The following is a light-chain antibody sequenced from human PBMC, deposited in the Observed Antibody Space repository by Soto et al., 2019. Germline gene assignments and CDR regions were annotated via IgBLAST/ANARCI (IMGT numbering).Light chain of an antibody. CDR2: KVS. V-gene: IGKV2D-30*01. J-gene: IGKJ1*01. CDR3: IQSTRWT. Sequence: VVMTHSPLSLPVTLGQPASISCRSSQGLVYSDGNTYLNGFQQRPGQSPRRLIYKVSNWDSGFLDRFSGSGSGTDLTLKISRVEAEDVGVYYCIQSTRWTFGQGIKVDIK. CDR1: QGLVYSDGNTY.